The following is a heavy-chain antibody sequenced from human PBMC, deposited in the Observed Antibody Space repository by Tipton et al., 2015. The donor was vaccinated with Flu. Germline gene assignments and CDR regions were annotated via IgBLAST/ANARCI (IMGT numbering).Heavy chain of an antibody. J-gene: IGHJ5*02. Sequence: TLSLTCAVYGGSFSGYYWSWIRQPPGKGLEWIGEINHGGSTHYKTSLKSRVTMSVDTSMNQFSLKVTSVTAADTAVYYCARRDYSNYVSEPKNWFDPWGQGTLVTVSS. CDR3: ARRDYSNYVSEPKNWFDP. V-gene: IGHV4-34*10. CDR2: INHGGST. CDR1: GGSFSGYY. D-gene: IGHD4-11*01.